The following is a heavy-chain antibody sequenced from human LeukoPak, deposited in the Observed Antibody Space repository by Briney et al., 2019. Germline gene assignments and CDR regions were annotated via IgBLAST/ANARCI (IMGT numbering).Heavy chain of an antibody. CDR1: GFTFSSYA. Sequence: QPGGSLRLSCAASGFTFSSYAMSWVRQAPGKGLEWVSAISGSGGSTYYADSVKGRFTISRDNSKNTLYLQMNSLRAEDTAVYYCASGRRSGSYSYYFDYWGQGTLVTVSS. CDR2: ISGSGGST. CDR3: ASGRRSGSYSYYFDY. D-gene: IGHD3-10*01. J-gene: IGHJ4*02. V-gene: IGHV3-23*01.